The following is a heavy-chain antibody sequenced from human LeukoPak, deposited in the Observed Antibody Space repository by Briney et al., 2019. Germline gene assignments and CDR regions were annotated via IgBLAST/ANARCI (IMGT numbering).Heavy chain of an antibody. CDR1: GDSISSYY. J-gene: IGHJ5*02. CDR2: IYTSGTT. Sequence: PSETLSLTCTVSGDSISSYYWSWIRQPPGKGLEWIGYIYTSGTTNYNPSLKSRVTMSVDTSKNQFSLKLSSVTAADTAVYYCARDVVAVAGTAWFDPWGQGTLVTVSS. V-gene: IGHV4-4*09. CDR3: ARDVVAVAGTAWFDP. D-gene: IGHD6-19*01.